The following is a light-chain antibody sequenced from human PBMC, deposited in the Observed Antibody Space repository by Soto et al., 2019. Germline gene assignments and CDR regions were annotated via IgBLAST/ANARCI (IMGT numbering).Light chain of an antibody. V-gene: IGLV2-23*01. Sequence: QSVLTQPASVSGSPGQSITISCTGTSSDVGSYNLVSWYQQHPGKAPKLMIYEGSKRPSGVSNRFSGSKSGNTASLTISGLQAEDEAVYYCCSYAGSSTPYVFGTGTKATVL. CDR2: EGS. CDR3: CSYAGSSTPYV. CDR1: SSDVGSYNL. J-gene: IGLJ1*01.